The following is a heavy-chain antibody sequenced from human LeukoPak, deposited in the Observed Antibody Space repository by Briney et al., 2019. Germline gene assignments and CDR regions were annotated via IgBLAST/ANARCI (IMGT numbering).Heavy chain of an antibody. CDR1: GASINSYY. CDR2: IYYSGSI. V-gene: IGHV4-59*01. J-gene: IGHJ4*02. D-gene: IGHD3-22*01. CDR3: ARENPSGYYNPPIDY. Sequence: PSETLSLTCTVSGASINSYYWSWIRQPPGKGLEWIGDIYYSGSIKYNPSLKSRVTMSVDTSKNQFSLKLSSVTAADTAIYYCARENPSGYYNPPIDYWGQGTLVTVSS.